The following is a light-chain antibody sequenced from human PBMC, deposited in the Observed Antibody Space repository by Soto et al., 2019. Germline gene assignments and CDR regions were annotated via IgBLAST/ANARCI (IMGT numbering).Light chain of an antibody. Sequence: VLTQSPDTLSASPGERVSLSCRASQSVSSNLAWYQQKPGQAPRLLIYGASTRATGIPARFSGSGSGTDFTLTISSLQADDVAVYYCQQYYSTPRMFGQGTKVDIK. V-gene: IGKV3-15*01. CDR2: GAS. CDR1: QSVSSN. J-gene: IGKJ1*01. CDR3: QQYYSTPRM.